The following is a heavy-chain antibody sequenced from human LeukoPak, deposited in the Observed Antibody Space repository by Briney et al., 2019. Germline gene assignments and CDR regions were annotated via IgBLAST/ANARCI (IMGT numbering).Heavy chain of an antibody. CDR1: GFTFSSYA. CDR2: ISGSSSTI. Sequence: GGSLRLSCAASGFTFSSYAMSWVRQAPGKGLEWVSAISGSSSTIYYADSVKGRFTISRDNAKNSLYLQMNSLRAEDTAVYYCASGEENYYGSGSFYDAFDIWGQGTMVTVSS. J-gene: IGHJ3*02. D-gene: IGHD3-10*01. CDR3: ASGEENYYGSGSFYDAFDI. V-gene: IGHV3-48*01.